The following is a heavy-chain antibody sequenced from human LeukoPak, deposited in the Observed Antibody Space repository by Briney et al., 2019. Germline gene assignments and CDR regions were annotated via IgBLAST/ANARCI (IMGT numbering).Heavy chain of an antibody. V-gene: IGHV1-46*01. CDR3: ARDTWEAKFDIAAAGYYYMDV. CDR2: INPSGGST. J-gene: IGHJ6*03. CDR1: GYTFTSYY. Sequence: GASVKVSCKASGYTFTSYYMHWVRQAPGQGLEWMGIINPSGGSTSYAQKFQGRVTMTRDMSTSTVYMELSSLRSEDTAVYYCARDTWEAKFDIAAAGYYYMDVWGKGTTVTVSS. D-gene: IGHD6-13*01.